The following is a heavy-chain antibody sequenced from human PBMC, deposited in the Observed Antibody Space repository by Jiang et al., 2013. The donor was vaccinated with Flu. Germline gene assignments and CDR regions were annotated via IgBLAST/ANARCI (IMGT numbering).Heavy chain of an antibody. V-gene: IGHV2-5*02. CDR3: AHRLAAYVDFRILAFDL. J-gene: IGHJ3*01. D-gene: IGHD4-17*01. CDR2: IYWDEDK. CDR1: GFSLSTSGVG. Sequence: KPTQTLTLTCTFSGFSLSTSGVGVGWIRQPPGKALEWLAVIYWDEDKRYSPSLKSRLTITKDTSKNQVVLTMTNMDPVDTATFYCAHRLAAYVDFRILAFDLWGQGTMVTVSS.